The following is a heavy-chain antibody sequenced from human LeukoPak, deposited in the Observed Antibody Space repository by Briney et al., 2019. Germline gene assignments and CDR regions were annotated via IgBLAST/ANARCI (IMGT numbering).Heavy chain of an antibody. CDR1: GFTFSSYE. CDR2: ISSSGSTI. CDR3: ARAGRGYSYGLTDFDY. Sequence: GGSLRLSCAASGFTFSSYELNWVRQAPGKGLEWVSYISSSGSTIYYAESVKGRFTISRDNAKNSLSLQMNSLRAEDTAVYYCARAGRGYSYGLTDFDYWGQGTLVTVSS. D-gene: IGHD5-18*01. J-gene: IGHJ4*02. V-gene: IGHV3-48*03.